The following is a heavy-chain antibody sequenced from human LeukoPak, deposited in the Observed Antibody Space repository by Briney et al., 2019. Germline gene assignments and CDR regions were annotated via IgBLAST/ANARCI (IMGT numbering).Heavy chain of an antibody. D-gene: IGHD1-26*01. CDR1: GGTFSSYA. V-gene: IGHV1-69*04. CDR3: ATPHNRDANIVGATWFDY. Sequence: SVKVSCKASGGTFSSYAISWVRQAPGQGLEWMGRIIPILGIANYAQKFQGRVTITADKSTSTAYMELSSLRSEDTAVYYCATPHNRDANIVGATWFDYWGQGTLVTVSS. CDR2: IIPILGIA. J-gene: IGHJ4*02.